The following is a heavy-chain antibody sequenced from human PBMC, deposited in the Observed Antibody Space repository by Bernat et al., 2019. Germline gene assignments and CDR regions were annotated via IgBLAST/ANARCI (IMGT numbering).Heavy chain of an antibody. Sequence: QVQLVESGGGVVQPGRSLRLSCAASGFTFSSYGMHWVRQAPGKGLEWVAVIWYDGSNKYYADSVKGRFTISRDNSKNTLYLQVNSLRAEDTAVYYCAKELGMVQGIIPLDYWGQGTLVTVSS. V-gene: IGHV3-33*06. CDR2: IWYDGSNK. CDR3: AKELGMVQGIIPLDY. D-gene: IGHD3-10*01. CDR1: GFTFSSYG. J-gene: IGHJ4*02.